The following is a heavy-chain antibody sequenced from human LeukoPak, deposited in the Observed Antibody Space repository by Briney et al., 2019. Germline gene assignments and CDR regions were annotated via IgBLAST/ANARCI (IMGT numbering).Heavy chain of an antibody. CDR2: ISSSSSYI. V-gene: IGHV3-21*01. CDR1: GFTFSSYS. J-gene: IGHJ4*02. Sequence: PGGSLRLSCAASGFTFSSYSMNWVRQAPGKGLEWVSSISSSSSYIYYADSVKGRFTISRDKAKNSLYLQMNSLRAEDTAVYYCARDGEGGYYDSSGYHDYWGQGTLVTVSS. D-gene: IGHD3-22*01. CDR3: ARDGEGGYYDSSGYHDY.